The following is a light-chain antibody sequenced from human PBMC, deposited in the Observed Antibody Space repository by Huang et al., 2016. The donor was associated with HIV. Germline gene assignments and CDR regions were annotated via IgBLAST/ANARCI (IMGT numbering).Light chain of an antibody. CDR2: GAS. V-gene: IGKV3-15*01. CDR1: QSVNSK. Sequence: EIVMTQSPATLSLSPGERATLSCRASQSVNSKLAWYQQNPGQAPRLLIYGASTRATGVPGRFSGSGSGTEFTLTISSLQSEDFAVYYCQQYSKWPPNTFGQGTKLESK. CDR3: QQYSKWPPNT. J-gene: IGKJ2*01.